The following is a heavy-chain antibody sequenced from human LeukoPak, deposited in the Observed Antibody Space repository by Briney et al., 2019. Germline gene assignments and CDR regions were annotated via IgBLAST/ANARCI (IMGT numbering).Heavy chain of an antibody. Sequence: QSGGSLRLSCAASGFTFSSYAMSWVRQAPGKGLEWVSAISGSGGSTYYADSVKGRFTISRDNSKNTLYLQMNSLRAEDTAVYYCAKAQGGLYSSGWYEDYWGQGTLVTVSS. J-gene: IGHJ4*02. D-gene: IGHD6-19*01. CDR3: AKAQGGLYSSGWYEDY. V-gene: IGHV3-23*01. CDR2: ISGSGGST. CDR1: GFTFSSYA.